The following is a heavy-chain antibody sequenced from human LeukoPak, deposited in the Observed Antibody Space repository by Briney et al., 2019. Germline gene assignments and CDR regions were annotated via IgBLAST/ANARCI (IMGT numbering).Heavy chain of an antibody. Sequence: ASVKVSCTASGYTFTSYGISWVRQAPGQGLEWMGWISAYNGNTNYAQTLQGRVTVTTDTSTSTAYMELRSLRSDDTAVYYCARQGRNYDFWSGYPDTNWFDPWGQGTLVTVSS. D-gene: IGHD3-3*01. V-gene: IGHV1-18*01. J-gene: IGHJ5*02. CDR3: ARQGRNYDFWSGYPDTNWFDP. CDR1: GYTFTSYG. CDR2: ISAYNGNT.